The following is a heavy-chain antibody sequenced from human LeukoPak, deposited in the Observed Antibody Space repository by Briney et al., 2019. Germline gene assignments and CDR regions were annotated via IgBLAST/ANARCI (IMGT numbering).Heavy chain of an antibody. CDR1: GGSISSGGYS. CDR3: ARVFYGGNFDY. Sequence: SQTLSLTCAVSGGSISSGGYSWRWIRQPPGKGLEWIGYIYHSGSTYYNPSLKSRVTISVDRSKNQFSLKLSSVTAADTAVYYCARVFYGGNFDYWGQGTLVTVSS. J-gene: IGHJ4*02. V-gene: IGHV4-30-2*01. D-gene: IGHD4-17*01. CDR2: IYHSGST.